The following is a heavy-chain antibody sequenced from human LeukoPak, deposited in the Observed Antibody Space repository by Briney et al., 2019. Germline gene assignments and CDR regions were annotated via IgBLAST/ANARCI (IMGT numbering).Heavy chain of an antibody. J-gene: IGHJ6*02. Sequence: ASVKVSCKASGGTFSSYAISWVRPAPGQGLEWMGRIIPILGIANYAQKFQGRVTITADKSTSTAYMELSSLRSEDTAVYYCASDFWSGYLVDPYYYYGMDVWGQGTTVTVSS. D-gene: IGHD3-3*01. V-gene: IGHV1-69*04. CDR3: ASDFWSGYLVDPYYYYGMDV. CDR1: GGTFSSYA. CDR2: IIPILGIA.